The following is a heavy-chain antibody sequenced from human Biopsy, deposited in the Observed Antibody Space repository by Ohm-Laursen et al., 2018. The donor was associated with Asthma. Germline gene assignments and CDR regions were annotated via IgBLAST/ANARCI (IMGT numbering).Heavy chain of an antibody. D-gene: IGHD2-15*01. J-gene: IGHJ6*02. Sequence: GSSVKVSCKASGGTFSNCAISWVRQAPGQGLEWMGGIIPMFGTTNYAQKFQGRVTITADESTSTAYMELSSLRSDDTAVYYCASPTYCSGSSCINNYYYALDVWGQGTTVTVSS. CDR2: IIPMFGTT. V-gene: IGHV1-69*01. CDR1: GGTFSNCA. CDR3: ASPTYCSGSSCINNYYYALDV.